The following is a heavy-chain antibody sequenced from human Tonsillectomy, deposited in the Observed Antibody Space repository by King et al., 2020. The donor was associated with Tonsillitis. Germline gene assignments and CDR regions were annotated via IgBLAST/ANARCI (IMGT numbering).Heavy chain of an antibody. Sequence: VQLQQWGAGLLKPSETLSLTCAVYGGSFSGYYWSWIRQPPGKGLEWIGEINHSGSTNYNPSLKSRVTISVDTSKNQFSLKLSSVTAADTAVYYCARIPTMVRGVRVRYMDVWGKGTTVTVSS. CDR3: ARIPTMVRGVRVRYMDV. D-gene: IGHD3-10*01. V-gene: IGHV4-34*01. J-gene: IGHJ6*03. CDR2: INHSGST. CDR1: GGSFSGYY.